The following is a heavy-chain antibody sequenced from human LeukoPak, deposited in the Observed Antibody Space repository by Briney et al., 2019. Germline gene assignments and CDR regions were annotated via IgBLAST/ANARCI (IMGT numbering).Heavy chain of an antibody. CDR3: ARGLQLHLGILFPFAEFFQP. J-gene: IGHJ1*01. CDR2: ISYDGSDK. Sequence: GGSLRLSCAVSGFTFSSNGMHWVRQAPGKGLEWVAVISYDGSDKYYADSVKGRFTISRDNSKNTLYLQMNSLRAEDTTVYYAARGLQLHLGILFPFAEFFQPWGQGTLVTVFS. D-gene: IGHD3-16*01. V-gene: IGHV3-30*03. CDR1: GFTFSSNG.